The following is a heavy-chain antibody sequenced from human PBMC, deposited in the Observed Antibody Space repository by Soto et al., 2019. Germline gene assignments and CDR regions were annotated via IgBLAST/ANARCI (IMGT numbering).Heavy chain of an antibody. CDR2: IYPTNSDT. CDR1: GYSFPSYW. V-gene: IGHV5-51*01. J-gene: IGHJ6*02. Sequence: VESLKISCKVSGYSFPSYWIGWVRHMPGKGLEWMGIIYPTNSDTRYSPSFQGQVTISADKSISTAFLQWSTLKASDTAMYYCARLPYNWNYLGYYYYGMDVWGQGTTVTVSS. D-gene: IGHD1-7*01. CDR3: ARLPYNWNYLGYYYYGMDV.